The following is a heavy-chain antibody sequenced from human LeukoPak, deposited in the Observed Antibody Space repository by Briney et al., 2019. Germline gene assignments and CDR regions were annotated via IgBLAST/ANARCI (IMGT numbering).Heavy chain of an antibody. D-gene: IGHD3-3*01. V-gene: IGHV1-69*13. CDR2: IIPIFGTA. CDR3: ASGSADTIFGVIDY. Sequence: ASVTVSCKASGGTFSSYAISWVRQAPGQGLEWMGGIIPIFGTANYAQKFQGRVTITADESTSTAYMELSSLRSEDTAVYYCASGSADTIFGVIDYWGQGTLVTVSS. J-gene: IGHJ4*02. CDR1: GGTFSSYA.